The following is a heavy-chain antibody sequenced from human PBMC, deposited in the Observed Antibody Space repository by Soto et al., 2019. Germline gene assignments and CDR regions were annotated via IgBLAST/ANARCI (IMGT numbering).Heavy chain of an antibody. CDR3: ASSPVGAKEGRAFDI. CDR1: GGTFSSYA. V-gene: IGHV1-69*13. D-gene: IGHD1-26*01. J-gene: IGHJ3*02. Sequence: WASVKVSCKASGGTFSSYAISWVRQAPGQGLEWMGGIIPIFGTANYAQKFQGRVTITADESTSTAYMELSSLRSEDTAVYYCASSPVGAKEGRAFDIWGQGTMVTVSS. CDR2: IIPIFGTA.